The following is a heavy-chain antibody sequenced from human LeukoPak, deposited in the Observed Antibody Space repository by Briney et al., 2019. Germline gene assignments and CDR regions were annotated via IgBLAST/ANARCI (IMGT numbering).Heavy chain of an antibody. Sequence: SVKVTCKASGGTFSSYAISWVRQAPGQGLEWMGGIIPIFGTANYAQKFQGRVTITTDESTSTAYMELSSLRSEDTAVYYCAREHGYSSGWYFVGPSEQESYNWFDPWGQGTLVTVSS. CDR3: AREHGYSSGWYFVGPSEQESYNWFDP. CDR2: IIPIFGTA. D-gene: IGHD6-19*01. CDR1: GGTFSSYA. J-gene: IGHJ5*02. V-gene: IGHV1-69*05.